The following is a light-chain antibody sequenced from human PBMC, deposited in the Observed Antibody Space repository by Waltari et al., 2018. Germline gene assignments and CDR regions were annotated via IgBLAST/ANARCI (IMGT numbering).Light chain of an antibody. V-gene: IGLV2-23*02. CDR1: SSDVGGYDL. CDR2: AVT. CDR3: CSYLERTV. Sequence: QSALTQPASVSGSPGQSITISCAGTSSDVGGYDLVSWYQHHPDKAPKLLIYAVTKRPSGVSNRFSGSKSGNTASLTISGLQDEDEATYYCCSYLERTVFGGGTKLTVL. J-gene: IGLJ2*01.